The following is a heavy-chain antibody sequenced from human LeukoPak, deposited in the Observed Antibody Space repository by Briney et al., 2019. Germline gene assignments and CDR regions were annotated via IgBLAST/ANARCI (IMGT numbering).Heavy chain of an antibody. V-gene: IGHV1-69*05. Sequence: ASVEVSCKASGGTFSSYAISWVRQAPGQGLEWMGGIIPIFGTANYAQKFQGRVTITTDESTSTAYMELSSLRSEDTAVYYCARDRGLAANWFDPWGQGTLVTVSS. D-gene: IGHD6-25*01. J-gene: IGHJ5*02. CDR2: IIPIFGTA. CDR3: ARDRGLAANWFDP. CDR1: GGTFSSYA.